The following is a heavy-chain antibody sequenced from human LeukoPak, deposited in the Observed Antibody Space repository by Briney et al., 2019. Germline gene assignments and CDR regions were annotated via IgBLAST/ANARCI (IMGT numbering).Heavy chain of an antibody. CDR1: GGSFSCYY. J-gene: IGHJ6*03. CDR3: ASSRVFDSGLWYYHMDV. CDR2: INHSSTT. D-gene: IGHD6-25*01. Sequence: SETLSLTCAVYGGSFSCYYWSGIRQPPGKGLEWIGEINHSSTTNYNPSLKSRVTISLDRSKNQVSLKLSSVTAADTAVYYCASSRVFDSGLWYYHMDVWGKGTTVTVSS. V-gene: IGHV4-34*01.